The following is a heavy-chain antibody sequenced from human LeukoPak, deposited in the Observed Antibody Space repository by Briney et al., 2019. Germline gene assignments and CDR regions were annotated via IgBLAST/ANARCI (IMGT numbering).Heavy chain of an antibody. J-gene: IGHJ4*02. CDR2: INTDGSRI. CDR3: ARDLGGSYNY. V-gene: IGHV3-74*01. D-gene: IGHD1-26*01. Sequence: GGSLRLSCAASGFIFSSFWMHWVRQAPGKGLVWVSRINTDGSRISYADSVKGRFTISRDNAKNTLYLQMNSLRAEDTAVYYCARDLGGSYNYWGQGTLVTVSS. CDR1: GFIFSSFW.